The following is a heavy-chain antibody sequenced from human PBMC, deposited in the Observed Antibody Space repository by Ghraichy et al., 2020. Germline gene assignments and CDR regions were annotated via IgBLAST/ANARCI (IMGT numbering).Heavy chain of an antibody. CDR1: GFTFSNAW. D-gene: IGHD3-9*01. Sequence: GSLNISCAASGFTFSNAWMSWVRQAPGKGLEWVGRIKSKTDGGTTDYAAPVKGRFTISRDDSKNTLYLQMNSLKTEDTAVYYCTTAYYDILTPRGGYYYYYMDVWGKGTTVTVSS. J-gene: IGHJ6*03. CDR3: TTAYYDILTPRGGYYYYYMDV. CDR2: IKSKTDGGTT. V-gene: IGHV3-15*01.